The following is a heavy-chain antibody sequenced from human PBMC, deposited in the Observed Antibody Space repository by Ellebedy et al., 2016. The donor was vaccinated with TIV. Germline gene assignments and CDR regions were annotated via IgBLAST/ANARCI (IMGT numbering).Heavy chain of an antibody. D-gene: IGHD3-22*01. Sequence: GGSLRLSCAVSGFTFSSFAMNWLRQVPGKGLEWVSGISGGGDSTNYADSVKGRFTISRDNSKNTLYLQMNSLRVEDTAVYYCVKLDSSGYYYGRLDYWGQGTLVTVSS. CDR3: VKLDSSGYYYGRLDY. CDR1: GFTFSSFA. J-gene: IGHJ4*02. V-gene: IGHV3-23*01. CDR2: ISGGGDST.